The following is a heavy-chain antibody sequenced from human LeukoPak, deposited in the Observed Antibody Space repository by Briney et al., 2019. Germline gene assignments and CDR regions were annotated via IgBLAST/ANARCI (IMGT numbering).Heavy chain of an antibody. CDR2: IYSGGST. Sequence: GGSLRLSCAASGFTVSSNYMSWVRQAPGKGLEWVSVIYSGGSTYYADSVKGRFTISRDNSKNTLYLQMNSLRAEDTAVYYCAKVRISTGNFDYWGQGTLVTVSS. V-gene: IGHV3-53*01. CDR1: GFTVSSNY. J-gene: IGHJ4*02. D-gene: IGHD1-1*01. CDR3: AKVRISTGNFDY.